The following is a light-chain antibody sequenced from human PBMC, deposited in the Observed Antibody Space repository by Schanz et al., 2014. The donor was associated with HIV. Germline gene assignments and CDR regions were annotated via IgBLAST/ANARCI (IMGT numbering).Light chain of an antibody. CDR3: LSYDRSLSGPYL. J-gene: IGLJ1*01. Sequence: QSVLTQPPSASGTPGQRVTVSCTGNSSNIGAGYDVHWYQQLPGTAPKLLIYGNSNRPSGVPARFSGSKSGTAASLAISGLQAEDEADYYCLSYDRSLSGPYLFGTGTKLTVL. CDR1: SSNIGAGYD. V-gene: IGLV1-40*01. CDR2: GNS.